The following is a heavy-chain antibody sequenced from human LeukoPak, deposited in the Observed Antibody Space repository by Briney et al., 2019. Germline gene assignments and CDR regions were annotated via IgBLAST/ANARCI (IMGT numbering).Heavy chain of an antibody. D-gene: IGHD3-22*01. J-gene: IGHJ4*02. V-gene: IGHV1-69*13. Sequence: GASVKVSCKASGGTFSSYAISWVRQAPGQGLEWMGGIIPIFGTANYAQKFQGRVTITADESTSTAYMELSSLRSEDTAVYYCARDWGYYDSSGYYYWQGFDHWGQGTLVTVSS. CDR3: ARDWGYYDSSGYYYWQGFDH. CDR2: IIPIFGTA. CDR1: GGTFSSYA.